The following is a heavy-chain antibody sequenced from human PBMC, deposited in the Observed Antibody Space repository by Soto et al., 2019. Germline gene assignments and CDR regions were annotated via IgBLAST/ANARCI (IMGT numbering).Heavy chain of an antibody. D-gene: IGHD6-19*01. Sequence: QVQLQESGPGLVKPSGTLSLTCAVSGGSISSSKWWSWVSQPPGKGLEWIGEIYHSGSTNYNPSLMSRVTISVDKSKTQFSLKLSSVTAADPAVYYCARDVIAVAGTFDPWGQGTLVTVSS. J-gene: IGHJ5*02. V-gene: IGHV4-4*02. CDR3: ARDVIAVAGTFDP. CDR1: GGSISSSKW. CDR2: IYHSGST.